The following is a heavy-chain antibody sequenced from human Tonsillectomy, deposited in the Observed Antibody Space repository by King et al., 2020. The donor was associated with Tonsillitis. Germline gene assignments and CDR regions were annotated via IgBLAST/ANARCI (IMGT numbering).Heavy chain of an antibody. J-gene: IGHJ6*02. D-gene: IGHD4-17*01. CDR1: GYTFTSYY. V-gene: IGHV1-46*01. CDR3: ASTTLIDYDYYYYGMDV. CDR2: INPSGGST. Sequence: QLVQSGAEVKKPGASVKVSCKASGYTFTSYYMHWVRQAPGQGLEWMGIINPSGGSTCYAQKFQGRVTMTRDTSTSTVYMELSSLRSEDTAVYYCASTTLIDYDYYYYGMDVWGQGTTVTVSS.